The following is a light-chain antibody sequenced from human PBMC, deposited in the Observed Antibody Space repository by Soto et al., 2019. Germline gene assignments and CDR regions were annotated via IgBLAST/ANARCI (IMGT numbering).Light chain of an antibody. V-gene: IGKV2-28*01. CDR2: LGS. CDR1: QGLLHSNGYNY. CDR3: MQPLQSWT. J-gene: IGKJ1*01. Sequence: DIVVTQSPLSLPVTPGEPASISCRSSQGLLHSNGYNYSDWYLQKPGQSPQLLIYLGSNRASGVPDRFSGSGSGTDFTLKISRVEAEDVGVYYCMQPLQSWTFGQGTKVDIK.